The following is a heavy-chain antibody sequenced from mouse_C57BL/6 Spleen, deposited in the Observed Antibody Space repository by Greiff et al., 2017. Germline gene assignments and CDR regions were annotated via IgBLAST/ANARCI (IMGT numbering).Heavy chain of an antibody. J-gene: IGHJ2*01. CDR3: ASVYYGNLDY. CDR2: IYPGSGST. Sequence: QVQLQQPGAELVKPGASVKLSCKASGYTFTSYWMHWVKQRPGQGLEWIGDIYPGSGSTNYNEKFKSKATLTVDTSSSTAYMQLSSLTSEDSAVYYCASVYYGNLDYWGQGTTLTVSS. CDR1: GYTFTSYW. V-gene: IGHV1-55*01. D-gene: IGHD2-1*01.